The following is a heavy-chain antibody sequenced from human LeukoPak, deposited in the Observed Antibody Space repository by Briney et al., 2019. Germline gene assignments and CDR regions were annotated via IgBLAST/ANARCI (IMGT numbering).Heavy chain of an antibody. CDR1: GFTFSSYS. J-gene: IGHJ6*03. CDR2: IRRFYSYI. CDR3: ARDLHGETTGYYYYYYMDV. D-gene: IGHD3-10*01. V-gene: IGHV3-21*01. Sequence: GGSLRLSCAASGFTFSSYSMNWVRQAPGKGLEWVSSIRRFYSYIYYADSVMGRFTFSRDNAKNSLYLQMNSLRAEDTAVYYCARDLHGETTGYYYYYYMDVWGKGTTVTVSS.